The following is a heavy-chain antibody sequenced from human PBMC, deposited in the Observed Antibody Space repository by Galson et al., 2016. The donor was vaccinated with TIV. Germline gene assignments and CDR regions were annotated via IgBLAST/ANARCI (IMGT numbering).Heavy chain of an antibody. Sequence: QSGAEVKKPGESLKISCKGSGYSFASYWIGWVRQMPGKGLECMGVIYPGDPDTRYSPTFQGQVTISADESLSTAYLQWSSLKASDTAMYYCAREPRSGNYFDYWGQGALVTVSS. J-gene: IGHJ4*02. V-gene: IGHV5-51*03. CDR3: AREPRSGNYFDY. CDR1: GYSFASYW. D-gene: IGHD2-15*01. CDR2: IYPGDPDT.